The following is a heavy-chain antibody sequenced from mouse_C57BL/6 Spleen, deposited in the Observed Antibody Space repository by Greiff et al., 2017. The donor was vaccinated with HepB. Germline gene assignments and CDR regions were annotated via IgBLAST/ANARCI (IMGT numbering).Heavy chain of an antibody. Sequence: EVQLQQSGPGLVKPSQSLSLTCSVTGYSITSGYYWNWIRQFPGNKLEWMGYISYDGSNNYNPSLKNRISITRDTSKNQFFLKLNSVTTEDTATYYCARDIGSSYDYFDYWGQGTTLTVSS. V-gene: IGHV3-6*01. J-gene: IGHJ2*01. CDR1: GYSITSGYY. CDR2: ISYDGSN. D-gene: IGHD1-1*01. CDR3: ARDIGSSYDYFDY.